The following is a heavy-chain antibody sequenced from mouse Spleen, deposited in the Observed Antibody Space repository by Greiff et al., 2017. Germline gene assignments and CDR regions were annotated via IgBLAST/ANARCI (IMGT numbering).Heavy chain of an antibody. J-gene: IGHJ4*01. CDR1: GYTFTSYW. D-gene: IGHD1-1*01. CDR2: IHPSDSDT. Sequence: VQLQQPGAELVKPGASVKVSCKASGYTFTSYWMHWVKQRPGQGLEWIGRIHPSDSDTNYNQKFKGKATLTVDKSSSTAYMQLSSLTSEDSAVYYCAVITTVVARYYYAMDYWGQGTSVTVSS. V-gene: IGHV1-74*01. CDR3: AVITTVVARYYYAMDY.